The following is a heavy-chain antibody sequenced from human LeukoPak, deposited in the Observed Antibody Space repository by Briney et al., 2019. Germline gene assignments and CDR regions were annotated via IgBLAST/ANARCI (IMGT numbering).Heavy chain of an antibody. CDR1: GYTFTGFY. CDR3: ARTHSSSWYQLGDYYYYGMDV. CDR2: INPNSGGT. Sequence: ASVKVSCKASGYTFTGFYMHWVRQAPGQGLEWMGWINPNSGGTNYAQKFQGRVTMTRDTSISTAYMELSRLRSDDTAVYYCARTHSSSWYQLGDYYYYGMDVWGQGTTVTVSS. V-gene: IGHV1-2*02. J-gene: IGHJ6*02. D-gene: IGHD6-13*01.